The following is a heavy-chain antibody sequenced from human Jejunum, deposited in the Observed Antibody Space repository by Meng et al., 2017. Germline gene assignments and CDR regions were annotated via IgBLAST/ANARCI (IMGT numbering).Heavy chain of an antibody. CDR3: ASPVLVSEYVWSGYSY. CDR1: GFIFSSYA. J-gene: IGHJ4*02. D-gene: IGHD3-3*01. Sequence: GESLKISCAASGFIFSSYAMTWVRQAPGKGLEWVSAIGGSGAATFYADSVKGRFTISRDNSKNTLSLQMSSLRAEDTAVYYCASPVLVSEYVWSGYSYWGQGTLVTVSS. CDR2: IGGSGAAT. V-gene: IGHV3-23*01.